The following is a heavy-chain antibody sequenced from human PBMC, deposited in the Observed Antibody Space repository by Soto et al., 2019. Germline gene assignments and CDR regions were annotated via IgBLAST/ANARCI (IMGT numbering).Heavy chain of an antibody. J-gene: IGHJ5*02. Sequence: ASVKGSCKASGHTFTGYYMHWVRQAPGQGLEWMGWINPSGGSTSYAQKFQGRVTMTRVTSTTTVYMELSSLRSEDTAVYYCARSYNYYDASGYLSSWGQGTLVTVSS. V-gene: IGHV1-46*01. D-gene: IGHD3-22*01. CDR1: GHTFTGYY. CDR3: ARSYNYYDASGYLSS. CDR2: INPSGGST.